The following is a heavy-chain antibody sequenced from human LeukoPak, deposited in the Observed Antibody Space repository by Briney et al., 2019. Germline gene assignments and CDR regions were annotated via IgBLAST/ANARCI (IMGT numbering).Heavy chain of an antibody. V-gene: IGHV4-61*02. J-gene: IGHJ6*03. CDR3: ARDRKVTNFRWLRTPYYYYMDV. CDR2: IYTSGST. Sequence: SETLSLTCTVSGGSISRGSYYWSWIRQPAGKGLEWIGRIYTSGSTNYNPSPKSRVTISVDTSKNQFSLKLSSVTAADTAVYYCARDRKVTNFRWLRTPYYYYMDVWGKGTTVTISS. CDR1: GGSISRGSYY. D-gene: IGHD4-17*01.